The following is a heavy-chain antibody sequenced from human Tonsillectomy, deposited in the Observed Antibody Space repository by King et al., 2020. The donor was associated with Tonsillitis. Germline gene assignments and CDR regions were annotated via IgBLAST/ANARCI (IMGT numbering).Heavy chain of an antibody. CDR1: GYSISSGYY. D-gene: IGHD3-16*01. V-gene: IGHV4-38-2*02. CDR3: SRDGGKDSGDY. J-gene: IGHJ4*02. CDR2: IYHSGST. Sequence: VQLQESGPGLVKPSETLSLTCTVSGYSISSGYYWGWIRQPPGKGLEWIGSIYHSGSTYYNPSLKSRVTISVDTSKNQFSLKLSSVTAADTAVYYCSRDGGKDSGDYWGQGTLVTVSS.